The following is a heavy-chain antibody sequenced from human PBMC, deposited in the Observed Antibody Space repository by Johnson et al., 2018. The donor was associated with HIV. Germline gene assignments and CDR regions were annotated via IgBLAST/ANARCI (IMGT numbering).Heavy chain of an antibody. D-gene: IGHD1-26*01. CDR1: GFTFSDYY. CDR2: IGSAGDT. V-gene: IGHV3-13*01. J-gene: IGHJ3*01. Sequence: VQLVESGGGLVKPGGSLRLSCAASGFTFSDYYMSWIRQAPGKGLEWVSVIGSAGDTYNPGSVKGRFTISRDNANNSLYLQMNSLTAEDTAVYYCATKGSKWELIVEGFAVWGQGTMVTVSS. CDR3: ATKGSKWELIVEGFAV.